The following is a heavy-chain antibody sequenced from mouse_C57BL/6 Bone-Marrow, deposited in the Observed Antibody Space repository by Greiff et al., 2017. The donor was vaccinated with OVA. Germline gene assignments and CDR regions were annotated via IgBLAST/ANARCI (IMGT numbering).Heavy chain of an antibody. J-gene: IGHJ3*01. CDR3: ERKNYCYDGGAWFAY. CDR1: GYTFTSYW. Sequence: QVQLQQPGAELVMPGASVKLSCKASGYTFTSYWMHWVKQRPGQGLEWIGEIDPSDSYTNYNQKFKGKSTLTVDKSSSTAYMQLSSLTSEDAAVYYGERKNYCYDGGAWFAYWGQGTLGTVAA. V-gene: IGHV1-69*01. D-gene: IGHD2-12*01. CDR2: IDPSDSYT.